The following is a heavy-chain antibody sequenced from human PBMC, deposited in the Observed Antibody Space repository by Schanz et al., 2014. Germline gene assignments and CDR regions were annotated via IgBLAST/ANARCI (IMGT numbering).Heavy chain of an antibody. D-gene: IGHD2-15*01. CDR3: AKARRKSNCSGGRCFHYSYYGMDV. CDR1: GFTFSTYA. Sequence: EVQLLDSGGGLVQPGGSLRLSCAASGFTFSTYAMSWVRQAPGKGLEWVSALSGSGGSTYYAGSVKGRFTISRDNSKTTLYLQMNSLRAEDTAVYYCAKARRKSNCSGGRCFHYSYYGMDVWGQGTTVTVSS. CDR2: LSGSGGST. J-gene: IGHJ6*02. V-gene: IGHV3-23*01.